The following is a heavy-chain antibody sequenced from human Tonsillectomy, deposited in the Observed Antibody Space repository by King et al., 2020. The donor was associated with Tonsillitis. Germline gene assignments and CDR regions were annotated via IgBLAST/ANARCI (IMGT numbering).Heavy chain of an antibody. J-gene: IGHJ4*02. CDR1: GFTFSSYW. CDR3: ARAGTRGDSSGWHRGAGGY. CDR2: INSDGSST. Sequence: VQLVESGGGLVQPGGSLRLSCAASGFTFSSYWMHWVRQAPGKGLVWVSRINSDGSSTSYADSVKGRFTISRDNAKNTLYLQMNSLRAEDTAVYYCARAGTRGDSSGWHRGAGGYWGQGTLVTVSS. V-gene: IGHV3-74*01. D-gene: IGHD6-19*01.